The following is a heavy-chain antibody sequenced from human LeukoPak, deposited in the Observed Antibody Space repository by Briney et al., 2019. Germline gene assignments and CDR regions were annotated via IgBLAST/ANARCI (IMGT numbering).Heavy chain of an antibody. D-gene: IGHD5-12*01. CDR2: ISSSSSYI. Sequence: GGSLRLSCAASGFTFSSYRMTWVRQAPGKGLEWVSSISSSSSYIYYADSVKGRFTISRDNAKNSLYLRMNSLRAEDTAVYYCARGGYSGYDILDYWGQGTLVTVSS. CDR1: GFTFSSYR. J-gene: IGHJ4*02. CDR3: ARGGYSGYDILDY. V-gene: IGHV3-21*01.